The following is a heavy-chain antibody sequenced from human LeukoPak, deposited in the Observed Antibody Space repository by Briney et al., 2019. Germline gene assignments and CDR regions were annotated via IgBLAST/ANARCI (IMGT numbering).Heavy chain of an antibody. D-gene: IGHD3-9*01. CDR3: ARSPDYDILTGYYIAY. V-gene: IGHV4-4*07. CDR2: IYNSGST. CDR1: GGSISSYY. J-gene: IGHJ4*02. Sequence: SETLSLTCTVSGGSISSYYWSWIRQPAGKGLEWIGHIYNSGSTNYNPSLKGRVTMSVATSKNQFSLKLSSVTAADTAVYYCARSPDYDILTGYYIAYWGQGTLVTVSS.